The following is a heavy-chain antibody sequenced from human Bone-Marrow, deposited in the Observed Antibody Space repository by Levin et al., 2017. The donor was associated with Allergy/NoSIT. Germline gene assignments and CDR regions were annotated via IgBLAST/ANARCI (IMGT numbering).Heavy chain of an antibody. V-gene: IGHV1-2*02. J-gene: IGHJ4*02. Sequence: GESLKISCKASGYTFTGYYMHWVRQAPGQGLEWMGWINPNSGGTNYAQKFQGRVTMTRDTSISTAYMELSRLRSDDTAVYYCASLHGSNYYDSSGLPDYWGQGTLVTVSS. CDR1: GYTFTGYY. CDR2: INPNSGGT. D-gene: IGHD3-22*01. CDR3: ASLHGSNYYDSSGLPDY.